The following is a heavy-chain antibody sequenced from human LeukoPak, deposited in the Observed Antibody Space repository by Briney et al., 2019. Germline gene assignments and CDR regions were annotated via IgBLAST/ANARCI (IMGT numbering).Heavy chain of an antibody. D-gene: IGHD4-17*01. V-gene: IGHV4-39*01. J-gene: IGHJ4*02. CDR3: ATGRSVWDTVTPFDY. CDR1: GGSISSSSYY. CDR2: IYYSGST. Sequence: SETLFLTCTVPGGSISSSSYYWGWIRQPPGKGLEWIGSIYYSGSTYYNPSLKSRVTISVDTSKNQFSLKLSSVTAADTAVYYCATGRSVWDTVTPFDYWGQRTL.